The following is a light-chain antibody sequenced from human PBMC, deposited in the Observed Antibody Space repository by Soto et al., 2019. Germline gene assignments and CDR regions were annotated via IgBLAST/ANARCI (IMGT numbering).Light chain of an antibody. V-gene: IGKV1-9*01. CDR3: QQLNSFPIT. J-gene: IGKJ5*01. CDR2: SAS. Sequence: DIQMTQSPSSLSASVGDRVTITCRASQTISDFLNWYQQKPGKAPKLLIGSASSLQSGVPSRFSGSGSGTEFTLTITSLQPEDFATYYCQQLNSFPITFGQGTRLEIK. CDR1: QTISDF.